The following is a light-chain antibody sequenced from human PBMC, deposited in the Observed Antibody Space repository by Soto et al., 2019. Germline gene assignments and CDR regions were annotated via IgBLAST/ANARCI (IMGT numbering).Light chain of an antibody. J-gene: IGLJ1*01. CDR3: CSYAGSSTWD. Sequence: QSALTQPASVSGSPGQSITISCTGTSSDVGSYNLVSWYQQHPGKAPKLMIYEGSKRPSGVSNRFSGSKSGNTASLTISGLHAEDEADYYCCSYAGSSTWDFGTGTKLTVL. CDR1: SSDVGSYNL. CDR2: EGS. V-gene: IGLV2-23*01.